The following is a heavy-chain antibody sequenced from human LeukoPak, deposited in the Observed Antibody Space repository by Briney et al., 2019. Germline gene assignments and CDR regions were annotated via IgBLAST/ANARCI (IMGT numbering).Heavy chain of an antibody. CDR2: ISSSSSYI. CDR3: ARVRYCSSTSCPMDV. CDR1: GFTFSSYS. D-gene: IGHD2-2*01. J-gene: IGHJ6*03. Sequence: GGSLRLSCAASGFTFSSYSMNCVRQAPGKGLEWVSSISSSSSYIYYADSVKGRFTISRDNAKNSLYLQMNSLRAEDTAVYYCARVRYCSSTSCPMDVWGKGTTVTVSS. V-gene: IGHV3-21*01.